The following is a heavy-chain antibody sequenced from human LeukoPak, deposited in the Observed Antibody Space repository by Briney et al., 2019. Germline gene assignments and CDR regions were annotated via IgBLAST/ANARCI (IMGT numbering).Heavy chain of an antibody. CDR1: GGSISSHY. V-gene: IGHV4-59*11. Sequence: SETLSLTCTVSGGSISSHYWSWIRQPPGKGLEWIGYIYYSGSTNYNPSLKSRVTISVVTSKNQFSLKLSSVTAADTAVYYCARDRDGYHDYWGQGTLVTVSS. CDR2: IYYSGST. D-gene: IGHD5-24*01. J-gene: IGHJ4*02. CDR3: ARDRDGYHDY.